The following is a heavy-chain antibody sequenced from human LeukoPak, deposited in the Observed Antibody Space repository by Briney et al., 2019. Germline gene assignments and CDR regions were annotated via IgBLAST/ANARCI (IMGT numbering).Heavy chain of an antibody. J-gene: IGHJ5*02. V-gene: IGHV4-59*08. CDR3: ARHDSYYDSSGTARRWFDP. Sequence: PSETLSLTCTVSGGSISSYYWSWIRQPPGKGLEWIGYIYYSGSTNYNPSLKSRVTISVDTSKNQFSLKLSSVTAADTAVYYCARHDSYYDSSGTARRWFDPWGQGTLVTVSS. CDR1: GGSISSYY. D-gene: IGHD3-22*01. CDR2: IYYSGST.